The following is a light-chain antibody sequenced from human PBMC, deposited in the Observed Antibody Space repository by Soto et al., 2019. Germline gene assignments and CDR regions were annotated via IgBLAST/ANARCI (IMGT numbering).Light chain of an antibody. CDR2: AAS. J-gene: IGKJ3*01. CDR1: QSISIY. CDR3: QQSYSTPPT. V-gene: IGKV1-39*01. Sequence: DIQITQSPSSLSASVGDRVTITCRASQSISIYLNWYQQKPGKAPKLLIYAASSLQSGVPSRFSGSGSGTDFTLTISSLQPEDFATYYCQQSYSTPPTLGPGTKLDIK.